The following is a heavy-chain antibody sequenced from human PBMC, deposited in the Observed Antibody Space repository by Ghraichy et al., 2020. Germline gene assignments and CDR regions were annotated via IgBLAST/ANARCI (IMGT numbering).Heavy chain of an antibody. CDR2: IKQDGSEK. V-gene: IGHV3-7*01. J-gene: IGHJ4*02. D-gene: IGHD3-3*01. CDR3: ARERYYDFWGGSHYFDY. Sequence: GGSLRLSCAASGFTFSSYWMSWVRQAPGKGLEWVANIKQDGSEKYYVDSVKGRFTISRDNAKNSLYLQMNSLRAEDTAVYYCARERYYDFWGGSHYFDYWGQGTLVTVSS. CDR1: GFTFSSYW.